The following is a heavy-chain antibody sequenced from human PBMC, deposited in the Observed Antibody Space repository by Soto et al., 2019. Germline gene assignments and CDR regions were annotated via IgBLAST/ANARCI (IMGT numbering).Heavy chain of an antibody. CDR3: ASTYSTSWYWFDP. CDR2: IFSNDEK. D-gene: IGHD6-13*01. CDR1: GFSLSNAGLG. J-gene: IGHJ5*02. V-gene: IGHV2-26*04. Sequence: QVTVKESGPVLVKPTETLTLTCTVSGFSLSNAGLGVSWIRQPPGKALEWLAHIFSNDEKSYSTSLKSRLTISKDTSKSQMVLTMTSMDPVDTATYYCASTYSTSWYWFDPWGQGTLVTVSS.